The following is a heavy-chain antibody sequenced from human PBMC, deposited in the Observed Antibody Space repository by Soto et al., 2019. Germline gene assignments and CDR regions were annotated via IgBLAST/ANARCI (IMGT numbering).Heavy chain of an antibody. CDR2: IRSKANSYAT. CDR1: GFTFSGSA. CDR3: TRHRDGDCSGGSCYSGLDY. Sequence: EVQLVESGGGLVQPGGSLKLSCAASGFTFSGSAMHWVRQASGKGLEWVGRIRSKANSYATAYAASVKGRFTISRDDSKKTAYLQMNSLKTEDTAVYYCTRHRDGDCSGGSCYSGLDYWGQGTLVTVSS. J-gene: IGHJ4*02. D-gene: IGHD2-15*01. V-gene: IGHV3-73*01.